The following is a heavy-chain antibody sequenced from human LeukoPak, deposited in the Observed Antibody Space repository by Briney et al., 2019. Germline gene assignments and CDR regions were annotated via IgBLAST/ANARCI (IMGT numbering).Heavy chain of an antibody. CDR1: GFTFSNYA. V-gene: IGHV3-23*01. Sequence: GGSLRLSCAASGFTFSNYAMSWVRQAPGKGLEWVSTITSSGTLTFYTDSVKGRFTISRGNYKDTLYLQMNSLRAEDTALYYCATETATTITTTGSYYWGQGTLVTVSP. CDR2: ITSSGTLT. CDR3: ATETATTITTTGSYY. J-gene: IGHJ4*02. D-gene: IGHD4-4*01.